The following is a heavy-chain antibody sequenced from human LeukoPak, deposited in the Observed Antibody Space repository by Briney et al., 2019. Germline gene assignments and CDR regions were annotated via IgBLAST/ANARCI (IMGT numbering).Heavy chain of an antibody. D-gene: IGHD3-3*01. CDR1: GYTFTSYG. Sequence: SVKVSCKASGYTFTSYGISWVRQAPGQGLEWMGGIIPIFGTANYAQKFQGRVTITADKSTSTAYMELSSLRSEDTAVYYCAGGPYVTIFGVAHNWFDPWGQGTLVTVSS. V-gene: IGHV1-69*06. CDR2: IIPIFGTA. J-gene: IGHJ5*02. CDR3: AGGPYVTIFGVAHNWFDP.